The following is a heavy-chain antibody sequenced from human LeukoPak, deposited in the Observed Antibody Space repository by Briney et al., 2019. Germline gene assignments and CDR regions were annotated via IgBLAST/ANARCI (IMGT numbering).Heavy chain of an antibody. J-gene: IGHJ3*02. CDR1: GGSISTYY. CDR3: AREYYYDSSGYYPPHAFDI. CDR2: IYYSGST. V-gene: IGHV4-59*01. Sequence: SETLSLTCTVSGGSISTYYWSWIRQPPGKGLEWLGYIYYSGSTNYNPSLKSRVTISVDTSKKQFSLKLSSVTAADTAVYYCAREYYYDSSGYYPPHAFDIWGQGTMVTVSS. D-gene: IGHD3-22*01.